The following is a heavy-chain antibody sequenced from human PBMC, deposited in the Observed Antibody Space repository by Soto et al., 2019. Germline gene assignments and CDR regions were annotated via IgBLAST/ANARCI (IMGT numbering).Heavy chain of an antibody. CDR3: ARQGTAAGIEYYYGMDV. CDR1: GYSFTSYW. CDR2: IYPGDSDT. Sequence: LGESLKISCKGSGYSFTSYWIGWVRQMPGKGLEWMGIIYPGDSDTRYSPSFQGQVTISADKSISTAYLQWSSLKASDTAMYYCARQGTAAGIEYYYGMDVWGQGTTVTVSS. D-gene: IGHD6-13*01. J-gene: IGHJ6*02. V-gene: IGHV5-51*01.